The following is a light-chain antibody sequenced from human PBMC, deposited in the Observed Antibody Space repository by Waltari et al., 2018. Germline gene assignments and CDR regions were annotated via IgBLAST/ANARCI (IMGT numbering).Light chain of an antibody. CDR1: SSDVGGYNY. V-gene: IGLV2-8*01. CDR3: TSYTGSNLV. Sequence: QSALTQPPSASGSLGQSVTISCTGTSSDVGGYNYVSWYQHHPGKGPKLLIYEVTKRPSGVPDRVSGCRSGNTASLTVSGLQAEDEADYYCTSYTGSNLVFGGGTKLTVL. J-gene: IGLJ3*02. CDR2: EVT.